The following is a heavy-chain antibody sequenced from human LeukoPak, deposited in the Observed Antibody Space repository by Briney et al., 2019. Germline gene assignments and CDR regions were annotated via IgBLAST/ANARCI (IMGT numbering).Heavy chain of an antibody. CDR3: ATSYYFGSGSYGYLDY. CDR2: IYSSGDT. CDR1: GFTVSSKY. D-gene: IGHD3-10*01. V-gene: IGHV3-53*01. J-gene: IGHJ4*02. Sequence: PGGSLRLSCAASGFTVSSKYMSWVRQTPGKGLQWVALIYSSGDTYTADSVKGRFTISRDNSENILYLQMDGLRAEDTAVYYCATSYYFGSGSYGYLDYWGQGTLVTVSS.